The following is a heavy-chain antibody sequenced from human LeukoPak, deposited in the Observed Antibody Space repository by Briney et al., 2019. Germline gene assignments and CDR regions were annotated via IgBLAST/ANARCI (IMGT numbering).Heavy chain of an antibody. V-gene: IGHV3-30*02. D-gene: IGHD2-2*01. J-gene: IGHJ4*02. CDR2: IRYDGGNK. Sequence: PGGSLRLSCAASGFMFSSYGMHWVRQAPGKGLEWVSFIRYDGGNKYYADSVKGRFTISRDNSKNTLYLQMNSLRAEDTAVYYCAKVALSSTSPWYYFDFWGQGTLVTVSS. CDR1: GFMFSSYG. CDR3: AKVALSSTSPWYYFDF.